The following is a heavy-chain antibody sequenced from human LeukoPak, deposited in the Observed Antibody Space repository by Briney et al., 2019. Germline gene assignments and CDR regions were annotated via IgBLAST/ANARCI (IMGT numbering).Heavy chain of an antibody. CDR3: AKDLRITFGVMEV. Sequence: LPGGSLRLSCAASGFTFSSYGMHWVRQAPGKGLEWVAFMRYDGSNKYYADSVKGRFTISRDNSKNTLYLQMNSLRAEDSAVYYCAKDLRITFGVMEVWGKGTTLTVSS. D-gene: IGHD3-16*01. CDR2: MRYDGSNK. V-gene: IGHV3-30*02. J-gene: IGHJ6*03. CDR1: GFTFSSYG.